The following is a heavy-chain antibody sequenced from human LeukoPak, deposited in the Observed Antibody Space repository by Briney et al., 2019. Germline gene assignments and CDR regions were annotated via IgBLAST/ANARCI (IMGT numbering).Heavy chain of an antibody. D-gene: IGHD4-17*01. Sequence: ETLSLTCAVYGGSFSGYYWSWIRQAPGKGLEWVSSISSSSSYIYYADSVKGRFTISRDNAKNSLYLQMNSLRAEDTAVYYCARGRLDYGDYLNWFDPWGQGTLVTVSS. CDR2: ISSSSSYI. CDR3: ARGRLDYGDYLNWFDP. J-gene: IGHJ5*02. CDR1: GGSFSGYY. V-gene: IGHV3-21*01.